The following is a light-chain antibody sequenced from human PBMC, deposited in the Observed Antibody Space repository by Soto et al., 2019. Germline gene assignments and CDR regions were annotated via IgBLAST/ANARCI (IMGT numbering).Light chain of an antibody. V-gene: IGLV2-14*03. CDR1: SSDVGGFDY. J-gene: IGLJ2*01. CDR2: DVT. Sequence: QSALTQPASVSGSPGQSITISCTGTSSDVGGFDYVSWYQQHPGKSPKLMIYDVTDRPSGLSDRFSGSKSGNTASLTISGLQTQDEADYYCSSFTSRTTLLFGRGTKLTVL. CDR3: SSFTSRTTLL.